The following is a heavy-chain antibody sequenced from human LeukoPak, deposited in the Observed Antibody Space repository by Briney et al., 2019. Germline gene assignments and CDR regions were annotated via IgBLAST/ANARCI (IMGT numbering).Heavy chain of an antibody. CDR2: IYYSGST. D-gene: IGHD2-15*01. CDR1: GGSISSSSYY. Sequence: SETLSLTCTVSGGSISSSSYYWGWIRQPPGKGLEWIGSIYYSGSTYYNPSLKSRVTISVDTSKNQFSLKLSSVTAADTAVYYCARGWVVVVAAPNNWFDPWGQGTLVTVSS. CDR3: ARGWVVVVAAPNNWFDP. J-gene: IGHJ5*02. V-gene: IGHV4-39*07.